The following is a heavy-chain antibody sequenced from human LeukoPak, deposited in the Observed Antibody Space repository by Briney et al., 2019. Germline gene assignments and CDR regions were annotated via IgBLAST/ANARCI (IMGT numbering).Heavy chain of an antibody. J-gene: IGHJ4*02. Sequence: SETLSLTCTVSGGSIGSSNYYWGWIRQPPGEGLEWIGYLYYSGSTYYNPSLKSRVTMSVDTSKNQFSLKLSSVTAADTAVYYCARYYSGSYGFDYWGQGTLVTVSS. CDR2: LYYSGST. CDR3: ARYYSGSYGFDY. D-gene: IGHD1-26*01. CDR1: GGSIGSSNYY. V-gene: IGHV4-39*01.